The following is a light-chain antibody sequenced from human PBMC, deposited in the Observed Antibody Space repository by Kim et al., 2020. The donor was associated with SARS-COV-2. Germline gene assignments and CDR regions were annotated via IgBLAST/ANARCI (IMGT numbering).Light chain of an antibody. J-gene: IGKJ3*01. CDR1: QRLTTTY. V-gene: IGKV3-20*01. CDR2: GAS. Sequence: SPGERATLSCRASQRLTTTYLAWYQQKPGQAPRLLIYGASSRATGIPDRFSGSGSGTDFTLTISRLEPEDFAVYYCQQYITSPFTFGPGTKVDIK. CDR3: QQYITSPFT.